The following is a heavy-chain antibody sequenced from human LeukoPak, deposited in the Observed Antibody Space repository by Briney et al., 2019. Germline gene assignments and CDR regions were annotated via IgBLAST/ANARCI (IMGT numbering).Heavy chain of an antibody. CDR3: ARVWSLANYGYYYYYMDV. D-gene: IGHD1-7*01. CDR2: IIPIFGTA. CDR1: GGTFSSYA. J-gene: IGHJ6*03. Sequence: SVKVSCKASGGTFSSYAISWVRQAPGQGLEWMGGIIPIFGTANYAQKFQGRVTITADESTSTAYMELSSLRSEDTAVYYCARVWSLANYGYYYYYMDVWGKGTTVTVSS. V-gene: IGHV1-69*13.